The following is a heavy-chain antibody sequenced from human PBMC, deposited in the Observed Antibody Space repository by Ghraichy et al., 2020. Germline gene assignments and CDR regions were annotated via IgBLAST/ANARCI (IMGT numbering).Heavy chain of an antibody. CDR1: GGSWSDYY. J-gene: IGHJ6*02. D-gene: IGHD2-21*02. CDR3: ARDQKGDSESHGYGMDV. V-gene: IGHV4-34*01. CDR2: INHSGST. Sequence: SETLSLTCGIYGGSWSDYYWSWIRQPPGQGLEWIAEINHSGSTKCNPPLKSRVTIVLAMSRRQLSLRLTSVTAADTATYFCARDQKGDSESHGYGMDVWGQGTTVTGSS.